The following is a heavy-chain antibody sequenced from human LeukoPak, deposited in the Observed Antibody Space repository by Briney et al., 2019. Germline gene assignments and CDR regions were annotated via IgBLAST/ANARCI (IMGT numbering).Heavy chain of an antibody. CDR1: GGSFSGYY. V-gene: IGHV4-34*01. D-gene: IGHD1-1*01. CDR2: INHSGST. Sequence: PSETLSLTCAVYGGSFSGYYWSWIRQAPGKGLEWIGEINHSGSTNYNPSLKSRVTISVDTSKNQFSLKLSSVTAADTAVYYCAIRTGTLYMDVWGKGTTVTVSS. J-gene: IGHJ6*03. CDR3: AIRTGTLYMDV.